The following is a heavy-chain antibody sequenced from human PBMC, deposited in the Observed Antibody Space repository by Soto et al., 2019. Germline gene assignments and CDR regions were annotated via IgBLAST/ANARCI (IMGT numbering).Heavy chain of an antibody. Sequence: XVSLRLSCAASGFSFTSYSMSWVRQAPGKGLEWVSAMSGSGGYTYYADSVKGRLTISRDSSKNTLYLQMNSLRVEDTAVYYCAKQLGGRSYSDSHYYGMDVCGQRTTVTVSS. V-gene: IGHV3-23*01. CDR1: GFSFTSYS. D-gene: IGHD1-26*01. CDR3: AKQLGGRSYSDSHYYGMDV. CDR2: MSGSGGYT. J-gene: IGHJ6*02.